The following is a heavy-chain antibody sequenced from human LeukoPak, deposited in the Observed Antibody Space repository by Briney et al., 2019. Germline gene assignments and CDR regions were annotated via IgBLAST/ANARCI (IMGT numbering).Heavy chain of an antibody. CDR2: LSATGYTT. D-gene: IGHD2-2*01. Sequence: GGSRRLSCAASRLTFSSYAMSWVRQAPGKRLEGVSVLSATGYTTHYADSVKGRFTISRDNSKNTLILQMNSLRPEDTALYYCAKHREYCTTTSCFYYGMDVWGQGTTVAVSS. CDR3: AKHREYCTTTSCFYYGMDV. V-gene: IGHV3-23*01. J-gene: IGHJ6*02. CDR1: RLTFSSYA.